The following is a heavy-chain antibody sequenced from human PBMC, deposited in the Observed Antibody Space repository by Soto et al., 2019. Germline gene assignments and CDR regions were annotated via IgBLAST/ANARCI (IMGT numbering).Heavy chain of an antibody. CDR1: GYSFTSYY. J-gene: IGHJ6*02. D-gene: IGHD3-10*01. CDR2: IKPSGGST. Sequence: ASVKVSCKASGYSFTSYYIHWVRQAPGQGLEWMEIIKPSGGSTSIAQTFQGRVTMTRDTSTSTLYMELSSLTSEDTVVYYCARGDDTRAVIFYGMDVWGQGTTVTSP. CDR3: ARGDDTRAVIFYGMDV. V-gene: IGHV1-46*01.